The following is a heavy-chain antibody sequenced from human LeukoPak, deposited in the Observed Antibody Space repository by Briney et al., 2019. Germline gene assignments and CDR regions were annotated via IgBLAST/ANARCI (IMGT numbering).Heavy chain of an antibody. Sequence: PSETLSLTCTVSGGSISSYYWSWIRQPPGKGLEWIGYIYYSGSTYYNPSLKSRVTISVDTSKNQFSLKLSSVTAADTAVYYCARRGYSSGWYEVWGQGTLVTVSS. J-gene: IGHJ4*02. CDR2: IYYSGST. CDR1: GGSISSYY. D-gene: IGHD6-19*01. V-gene: IGHV4-59*08. CDR3: ARRGYSSGWYEV.